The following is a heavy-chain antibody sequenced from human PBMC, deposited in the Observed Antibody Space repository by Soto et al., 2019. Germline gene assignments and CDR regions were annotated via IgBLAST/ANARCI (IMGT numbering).Heavy chain of an antibody. CDR2: IGTAGDT. CDR3: AKSLNSDWKNWFDP. V-gene: IGHV3-13*01. CDR1: GFTFSSYD. D-gene: IGHD1-1*01. Sequence: GGSLRLSCAASGFTFSSYDMHWVRQATGKGLEWVSAIGTAGDTYYPGSVKGRFTISRENSKNSLYLQMNSLRAEDTAVYYCAKSLNSDWKNWFDPCGQGSLVIVSS. J-gene: IGHJ5*02.